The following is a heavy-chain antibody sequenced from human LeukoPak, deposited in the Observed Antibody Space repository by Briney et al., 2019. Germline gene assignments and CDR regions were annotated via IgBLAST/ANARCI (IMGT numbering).Heavy chain of an antibody. Sequence: PSETLSLTCTVSGGSISSHYWSWVRQPPGKGLEWIGYIHYSGTTHYNPSLKSRVTISLDTSKTQFSLRLNSVTAADTAVYYCARSDYGGNFDYWGQGALVTVSS. CDR3: ARSDYGGNFDY. V-gene: IGHV4-59*11. CDR1: GGSISSHY. D-gene: IGHD4-23*01. J-gene: IGHJ4*02. CDR2: IHYSGTT.